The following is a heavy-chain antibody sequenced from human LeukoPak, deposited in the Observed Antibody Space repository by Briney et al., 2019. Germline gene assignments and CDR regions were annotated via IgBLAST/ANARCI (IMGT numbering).Heavy chain of an antibody. CDR2: ISYSGTT. D-gene: IGHD1-26*01. V-gene: IGHV4-39*07. CDR3: ARARSGKWGFDY. J-gene: IGHJ4*02. CDR1: SASINSSPYF. Sequence: SETLSLTCTVSSASINSSPYFWAWIRQSPGKGLEWIATISYSGTTYYNPSLKSRVTISVDTSKNQFSLKLSSVTAADTAVYYCARARSGKWGFDYWGQGTLVTVSS.